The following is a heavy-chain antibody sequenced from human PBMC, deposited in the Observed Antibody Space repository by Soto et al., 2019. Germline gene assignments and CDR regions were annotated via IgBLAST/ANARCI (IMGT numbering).Heavy chain of an antibody. CDR1: GYSFSGFG. D-gene: IGHD4-17*01. J-gene: IGHJ4*02. Sequence: HVQLVQSGAEVKKPGTSVKVSCEASGYSFSGFGVSWVRQAPGQGLEWMGWISPYNGNTTYAQKFQGRVTMTTDTSTSTAYMKLGSLRSGATSVYYCAIMPTVRLGRVDYWGQGNLVNVSS. V-gene: IGHV1-18*01. CDR3: AIMPTVRLGRVDY. CDR2: ISPYNGNT.